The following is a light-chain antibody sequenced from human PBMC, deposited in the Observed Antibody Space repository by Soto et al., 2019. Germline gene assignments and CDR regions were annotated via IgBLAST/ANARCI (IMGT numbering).Light chain of an antibody. CDR3: QQYGGSPRT. CDR1: QSVSSSY. CDR2: GAS. V-gene: IGKV3-20*01. J-gene: IGKJ1*01. Sequence: EIVLTQSPGTLSLSPGERATLSCRASQSVSSSYLAWFQQKPGQAPRLLIHGASSRATGIPDRFSGSGSGTDFTLTISRLEPEDFAVYYCQQYGGSPRTFGQGTKVEIK.